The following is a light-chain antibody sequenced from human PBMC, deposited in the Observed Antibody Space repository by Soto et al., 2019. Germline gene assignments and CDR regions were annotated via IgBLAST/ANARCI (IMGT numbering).Light chain of an antibody. Sequence: QPVLTQSPSASASLGASVTLTCTLSSGHINYDIAWHQQQPEKGPRYLMKIHSDGSHNKGDGIPDRFSGSSSGAERYLTISSLQSEDEADYYCQTWGSGIRVFGGGTKLTVL. V-gene: IGLV4-69*01. CDR3: QTWGSGIRV. CDR1: SGHINYD. J-gene: IGLJ3*02. CDR2: IHSDGSH.